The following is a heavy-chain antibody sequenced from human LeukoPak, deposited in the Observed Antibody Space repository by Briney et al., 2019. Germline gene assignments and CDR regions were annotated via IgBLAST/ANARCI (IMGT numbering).Heavy chain of an antibody. D-gene: IGHD3-10*01. CDR2: ISAYNGNT. CDR3: ARGAPKDYGSGSYPDP. V-gene: IGHV1-18*01. J-gene: IGHJ5*02. CDR1: GYTFTSYG. Sequence: ASVKVSCKASGYTFTSYGISWVRQAPGQGLEWMGWISAYNGNTNYAQKLQGRVTMTTDTSTSTAYMELRSLRSEDTAVYYCARGAPKDYGSGSYPDPWGQGTLVTVSS.